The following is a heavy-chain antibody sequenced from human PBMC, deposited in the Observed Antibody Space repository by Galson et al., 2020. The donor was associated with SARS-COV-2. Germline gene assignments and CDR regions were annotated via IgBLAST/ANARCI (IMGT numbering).Heavy chain of an antibody. CDR3: TRGGGIMSHDY. Sequence: GESLKISCSTSGFTFGNYPMTWFREAPGKGLEWVSFIRSKFYGGTSHYAASVKGRFTISRDDSKSIVYLQMNSLTIEDTAVYYCTRGGGIMSHDYWGQGTLVAVSS. CDR1: GFTFGNYP. CDR2: IRSKFYGGTS. V-gene: IGHV3-49*03. J-gene: IGHJ4*02.